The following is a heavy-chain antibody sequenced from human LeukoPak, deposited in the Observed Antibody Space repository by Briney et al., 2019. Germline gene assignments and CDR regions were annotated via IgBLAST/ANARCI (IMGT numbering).Heavy chain of an antibody. CDR2: INPNSGGT. V-gene: IGHV1-2*02. CDR1: GYTFTSYG. Sequence: ASVKVSCKASGYTFTSYGISWVRQAHGQGLEWMGWINPNSGGTNYAQKFQGRVTMTRDTSISTAYMELSRLRSDDTAVYYCARYSSSWQGVDYWGQGTLVTVSS. J-gene: IGHJ4*02. D-gene: IGHD6-13*01. CDR3: ARYSSSWQGVDY.